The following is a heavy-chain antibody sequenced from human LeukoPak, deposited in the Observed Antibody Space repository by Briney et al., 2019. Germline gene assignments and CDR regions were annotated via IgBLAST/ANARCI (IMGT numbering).Heavy chain of an antibody. V-gene: IGHV1-18*01. CDR1: GYTFTNYG. D-gene: IGHD2-8*01. J-gene: IGHJ4*02. Sequence: ASVKVSCRASGYTFTNYGISWVRQAPGQGLECMGWISAYNGNTNYAQKLQGRVTMTTDTSTSTAYLELRSLRSDDTAVYYCARDPCANGVCYFDFWGQGTLVTVSS. CDR3: ARDPCANGVCYFDF. CDR2: ISAYNGNT.